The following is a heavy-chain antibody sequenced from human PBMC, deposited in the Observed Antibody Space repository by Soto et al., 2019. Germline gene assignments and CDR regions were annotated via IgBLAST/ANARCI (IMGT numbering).Heavy chain of an antibody. V-gene: IGHV3-49*03. CDR2: IRSKAYGGTT. CDR1: GFTFGDYA. D-gene: IGHD6-19*01. J-gene: IGHJ3*02. CDR3: TRDYHPGIAVAGTVDAFDI. Sequence: PGGSLRLSCTASGFTFGDYAMSWFRQAPGKGLEWVGFIRSKAYGGTTEYAASVKGRFTISRDDSKSIAYLQMNSLKTEDTAVYYCTRDYHPGIAVAGTVDAFDIWGQGTMVTVSS.